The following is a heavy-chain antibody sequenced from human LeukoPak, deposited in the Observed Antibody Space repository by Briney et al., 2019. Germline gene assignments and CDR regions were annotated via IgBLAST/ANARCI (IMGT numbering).Heavy chain of an antibody. CDR2: IISNLGTT. CDR3: ATTNDGGGYQWGDFFDY. Sequence: SVTVSCKASGGTSNSHAISWVRQAPGQGLEWMGRIISNLGTTNRAQKFQDRVTLTADKSTNTAYMELTSLTSDDTAIYYCATTNDGGGYQWGDFFDYWGQGTLVTVSS. CDR1: GGTSNSHA. D-gene: IGHD3-22*01. V-gene: IGHV1-69*04. J-gene: IGHJ4*02.